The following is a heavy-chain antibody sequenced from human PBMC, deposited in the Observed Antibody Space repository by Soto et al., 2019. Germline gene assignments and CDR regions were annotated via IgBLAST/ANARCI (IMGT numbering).Heavy chain of an antibody. CDR3: ARLIVYAEFHH. J-gene: IGHJ1*01. Sequence: GASVKVSCKASGYTFTSYDISWVRQAPGQGLEWMGWISTYNGNTNYAQKLQGRVTMTTDTSTSTAYMELRSLRSDDTAVYYCARLIVYAEFHHWGQGTLVTVSS. D-gene: IGHD4-17*01. CDR2: ISTYNGNT. V-gene: IGHV1-18*01. CDR1: GYTFTSYD.